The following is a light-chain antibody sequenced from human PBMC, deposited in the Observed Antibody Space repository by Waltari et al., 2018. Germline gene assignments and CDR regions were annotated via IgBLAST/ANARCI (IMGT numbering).Light chain of an antibody. CDR2: GAS. Sequence: EVVLTQSPVTLSLSPGERATLSYRASQSVSSTYLAWYQKKAGLPPRLLIFGASIRSTGIPDRFSGSGSGTEFTLTIDRLEPEDSAVYYCHKYGTSPRTFGQGTKVEIK. V-gene: IGKV3-20*01. J-gene: IGKJ1*01. CDR3: HKYGTSPRT. CDR1: QSVSSTY.